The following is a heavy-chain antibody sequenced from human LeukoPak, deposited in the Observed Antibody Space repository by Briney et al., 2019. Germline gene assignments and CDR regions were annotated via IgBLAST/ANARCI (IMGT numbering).Heavy chain of an antibody. CDR2: ISYDGSNK. Sequence: GGSLRLSCAASGFTFSSYAMHWVRQAPGKGLEWVAVISYDGSNKYYADSVKGRFTISRDNSKNTLYLQMNSLRAEDTAVYYCAKEEQQLAFDYWGQGTLVVVSS. CDR1: GFTFSSYA. CDR3: AKEEQQLAFDY. D-gene: IGHD6-13*01. J-gene: IGHJ4*02. V-gene: IGHV3-30-3*01.